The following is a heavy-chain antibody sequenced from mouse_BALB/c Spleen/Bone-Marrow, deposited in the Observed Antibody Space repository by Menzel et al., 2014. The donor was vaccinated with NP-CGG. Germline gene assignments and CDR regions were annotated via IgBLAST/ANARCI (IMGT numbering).Heavy chain of an antibody. CDR3: ARSRDGYYGFAY. D-gene: IGHD2-3*01. J-gene: IGHJ3*01. CDR2: ILPGSGST. V-gene: IGHV1-9*01. Sequence: QVQLKHSGAELMKPGASVKISCKATGYTFSGYWIEWVKQRPGHGLGWIGEILPGSGSTNYNENFKGKATFTADTSSNTAYMQLSSLTSEDSAVYYCARSRDGYYGFAYWGQGTLVTVSA. CDR1: GYTFSGYW.